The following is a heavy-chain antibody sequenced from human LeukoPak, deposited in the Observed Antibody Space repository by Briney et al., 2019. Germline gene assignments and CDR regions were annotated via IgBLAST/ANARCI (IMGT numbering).Heavy chain of an antibody. V-gene: IGHV1-69*02. CDR3: ATAVAVAAPFDY. D-gene: IGHD6-19*01. CDR1: GGTFSSYT. J-gene: IGHJ4*02. CDR2: ISPTVGIA. Sequence: ASVKVSCKASGGTFSSYTISWVRQAPGQGLEWMGRISPTVGIAKYAQKFQGRVTITADKSTSAAYMELNSLRSEDTAVYHCATAVAVAAPFDYWGQGSLVTVSS.